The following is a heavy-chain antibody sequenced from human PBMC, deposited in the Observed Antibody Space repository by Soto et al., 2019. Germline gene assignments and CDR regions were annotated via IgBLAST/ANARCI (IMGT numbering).Heavy chain of an antibody. CDR3: AKDTYSTAWFF. V-gene: IGHV3-23*01. CDR1: GFTFSNYA. CDR2: ISDRGSDT. J-gene: IGHJ4*02. Sequence: PGGSLRLSCAGSGFTFSNYAMTWVRQAPGKGLEWVSSISDRGSDTYYAVSVRGRFTISRDDSKNTLYLQMNALRAEDTALYYCAKDTYSTAWFFWGQGTLVTVSS. D-gene: IGHD6-13*01.